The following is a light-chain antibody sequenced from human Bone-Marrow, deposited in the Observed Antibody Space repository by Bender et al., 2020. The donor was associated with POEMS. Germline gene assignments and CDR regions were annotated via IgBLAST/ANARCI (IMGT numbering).Light chain of an antibody. CDR1: SSDVGGYNY. CDR2: EVT. V-gene: IGLV2-8*01. CDR3: SSHTIRSTWV. J-gene: IGLJ3*02. Sequence: QSALTQPPSASGSPGQSVTISCTGTSSDVGGYNYVSWYQHHPGKAPKLMIYEVTARPSGVPDRFSGSKSGNAASLTISGLQAEDEADYYCSSHTIRSTWVFGGGTKLTVL.